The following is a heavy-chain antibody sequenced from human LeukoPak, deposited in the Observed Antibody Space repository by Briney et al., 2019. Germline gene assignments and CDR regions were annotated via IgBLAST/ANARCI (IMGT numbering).Heavy chain of an antibody. CDR3: ARDQHNYGMDV. CDR1: GGTFSSYA. J-gene: IGHJ6*02. Sequence: SVKVSCKASGGTFSSYAISWVRQAPGQGLEWMGRIIPILGIANYAQKFQGRVTITADKSTGTAYMELSSLRSEDTAVYYCARDQHNYGMDVWGQGTTVTVSS. V-gene: IGHV1-69*04. CDR2: IIPILGIA.